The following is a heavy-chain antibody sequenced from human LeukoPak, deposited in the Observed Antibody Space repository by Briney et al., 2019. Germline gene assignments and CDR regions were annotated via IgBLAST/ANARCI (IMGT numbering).Heavy chain of an antibody. Sequence: PGGSLRLSCAASGFTFDDYAMHWVRQAPGKGLEWVSLISGDGGSTYYADSVKGRFTISRDNSKNSLYLQMNSLRTEDTALYYCAKDFYYYDSSGYYYSFDYWGQGTLFTVSS. CDR3: AKDFYYYDSSGYYYSFDY. CDR1: GFTFDDYA. J-gene: IGHJ4*02. D-gene: IGHD3-22*01. V-gene: IGHV3-43*02. CDR2: ISGDGGST.